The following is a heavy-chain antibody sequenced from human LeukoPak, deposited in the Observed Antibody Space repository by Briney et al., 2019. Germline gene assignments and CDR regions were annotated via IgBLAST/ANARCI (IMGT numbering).Heavy chain of an antibody. CDR2: IYYTGST. V-gene: IGHV4-39*07. CDR1: GGSISSISFY. Sequence: PSETLSLTCTVSGGSISSISFYWGWIRQPPGRGLEWIGSIYYTGSTYYNPSLKSRVTISVDTSKSQFSLKLSSVTAADTAVYYCARKDYDTGYAFDIWGQGTMVTVSS. CDR3: ARKDYDTGYAFDI. J-gene: IGHJ3*02. D-gene: IGHD3-22*01.